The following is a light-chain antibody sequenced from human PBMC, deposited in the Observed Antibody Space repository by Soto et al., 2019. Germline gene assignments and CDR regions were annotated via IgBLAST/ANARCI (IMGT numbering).Light chain of an antibody. CDR2: DAS. V-gene: IGKV1-5*01. CDR3: QQYNSYTWT. CDR1: QSISSW. J-gene: IGKJ1*01. Sequence: DIQMTQSPSTLSASVGDRVTITCRASQSISSWLAWYQQKPGEAPKXXIYDASSLASGVPSRFSGSGAGTECTRTITSLQPDDVATDCCQQYNSYTWTFGQGTQVDIK.